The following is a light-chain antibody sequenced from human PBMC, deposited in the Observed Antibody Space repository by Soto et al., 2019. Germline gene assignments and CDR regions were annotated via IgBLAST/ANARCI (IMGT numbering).Light chain of an antibody. CDR1: NIGSKS. Sequence: SYELTQPPSVSVAPGQTARITCGGNNIGSKSVHWYQQKPGQAPVLVVYDDSDRPSGIPGRFSGSNSGNTATLTISRVEAGDEADYYCQVWDSSSDHRGVFGTGTKVTVL. CDR2: DDS. V-gene: IGLV3-21*02. J-gene: IGLJ1*01. CDR3: QVWDSSSDHRGV.